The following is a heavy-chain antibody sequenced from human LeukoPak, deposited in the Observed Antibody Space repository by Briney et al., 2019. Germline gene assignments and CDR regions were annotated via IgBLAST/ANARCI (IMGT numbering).Heavy chain of an antibody. CDR1: GYTFTSYG. V-gene: IGHV1-18*01. Sequence: ASVKVSCKASGYTFTSYGISWVRQAPGQGLEWMGWISAYNGNTNYAQKLQGRVTMTTDTSTSTAYMELRSLRSDDTAVYYCARDPRTHCSGGSCYEDGYDYWGQGTLVTVSS. CDR3: ARDPRTHCSGGSCYEDGYDY. CDR2: ISAYNGNT. D-gene: IGHD2-15*01. J-gene: IGHJ4*02.